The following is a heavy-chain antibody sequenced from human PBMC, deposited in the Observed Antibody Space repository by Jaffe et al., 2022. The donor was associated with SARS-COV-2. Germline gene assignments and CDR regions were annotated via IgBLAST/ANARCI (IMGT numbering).Heavy chain of an antibody. CDR3: ARKGGKRLRDYYYGMDV. CDR2: INPNSGGT. CDR1: GYTFTGYY. Sequence: QVQLVQSGAEVKKPGASVKVSCKASGYTFTGYYMHWVRQAPGQGLEWMGWINPNSGGTNYAQKFQGRVTMTRDTSISTAYMELSRLRSDDTAVYYCARKGGKRLRDYYYGMDVWGQGTTVTVSS. J-gene: IGHJ6*02. D-gene: IGHD6-25*01. V-gene: IGHV1-2*02.